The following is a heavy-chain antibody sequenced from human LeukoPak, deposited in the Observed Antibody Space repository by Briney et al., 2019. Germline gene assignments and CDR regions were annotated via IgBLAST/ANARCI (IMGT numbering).Heavy chain of an antibody. J-gene: IGHJ4*02. CDR1: GFTVSSNY. V-gene: IGHV3-53*01. CDR2: IYSGGST. CDR3: ARVGGAYYYDSSPDY. D-gene: IGHD3-22*01. Sequence: PGGSLRLSCAASGFTVSSNYMSWVRQAPGKGLEWVSVIYSGGSTYYADSVKGRFTISRDNSKNTLYLQMNSLRAEDTAVYYCARVGGAYYYDSSPDYWGQGTLVTVSS.